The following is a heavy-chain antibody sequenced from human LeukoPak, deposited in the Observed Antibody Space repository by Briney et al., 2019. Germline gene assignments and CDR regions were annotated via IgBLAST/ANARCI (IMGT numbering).Heavy chain of an antibody. Sequence: PSETLSLTCAVYGGSFSGYYWSWIRQPPGKGLEWIGEINHRGSTNYNPSLKSRVTISVDTSKSQFSLKLSSVTAADTAVYYCARHRSSDYIWGSYPYFDYWGQGTLVTVSS. CDR3: ARHRSSDYIWGSYPYFDY. D-gene: IGHD3-16*02. V-gene: IGHV4-34*01. CDR2: INHRGST. CDR1: GGSFSGYY. J-gene: IGHJ4*02.